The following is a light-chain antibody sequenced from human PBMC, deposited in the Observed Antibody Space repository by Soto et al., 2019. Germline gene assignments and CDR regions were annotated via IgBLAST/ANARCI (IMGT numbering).Light chain of an antibody. CDR3: QQYNHWSSIT. CDR2: GAS. CDR1: QYISNN. V-gene: IGKV3-15*01. J-gene: IGKJ5*01. Sequence: EIAMTQSPATSSVSLGERATLSCRASQYISNNLAWYQQRPGQAPSLLIYGASTRATGVPARFSGSGSGTDFLLSISGLQSEDSAVYYCQQYNHWSSITFGQGTRLEIK.